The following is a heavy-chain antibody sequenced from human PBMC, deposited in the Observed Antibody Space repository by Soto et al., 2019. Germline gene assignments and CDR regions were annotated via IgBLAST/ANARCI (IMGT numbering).Heavy chain of an antibody. CDR2: IYYSGRT. CDR1: GGSISSYY. Sequence: QVQLQESGPGLVKPSETLSLTCTVSGGSISSYYWSWIRQPPGKGLEWIGYIYYSGRTNYNPSLKSRVTISVDTSKNQFSLKLSSVTAADTAVYYCASQRAPMNYFDYWGQGTLVTVSS. CDR3: ASQRAPMNYFDY. V-gene: IGHV4-59*01. D-gene: IGHD3-22*01. J-gene: IGHJ4*02.